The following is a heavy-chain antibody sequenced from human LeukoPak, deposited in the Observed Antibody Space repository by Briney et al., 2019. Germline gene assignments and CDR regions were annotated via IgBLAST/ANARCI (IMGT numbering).Heavy chain of an antibody. J-gene: IGHJ4*02. D-gene: IGHD3-22*01. CDR2: IYYSGST. V-gene: IGHV4-39*01. CDR1: GGSISSSSYY. CDR3: ARRYFYDSGGYYYYFDY. Sequence: PSETLSLTCTVSGGSISSSSYYWGWIRQPPGKGLEWIGSIYYSGSTYYNPSLKSRVTISVDTSKSQFSLKLSSVTAADTAVYYCARRYFYDSGGYYYYFDYWGQGTLVTVSS.